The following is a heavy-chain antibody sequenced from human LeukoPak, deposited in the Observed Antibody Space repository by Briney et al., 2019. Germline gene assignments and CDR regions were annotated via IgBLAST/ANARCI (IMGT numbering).Heavy chain of an antibody. CDR1: GGSFSGYY. V-gene: IGHV4-34*01. CDR2: INHSGST. J-gene: IGHJ4*02. D-gene: IGHD3-3*01. CDR3: ARRPLRFLEWPPDY. Sequence: SETLSLTCAVYGGSFSGYYWSWIRQPPGKGLEWIGEINHSGSTNYNPSLKSRVTISVDTSKNQFSLKLSSVTAADTVVYYCARRPLRFLEWPPDYWGQGTLVTVSS.